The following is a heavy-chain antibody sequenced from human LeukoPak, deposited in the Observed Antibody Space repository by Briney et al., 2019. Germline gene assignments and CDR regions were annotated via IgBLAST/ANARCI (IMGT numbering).Heavy chain of an antibody. Sequence: SQTLSLTCAVSGGSISSGGYSWSWILQPPGKGLEWIGYIYHSGSTYYNPSLKSRVTISVDRSKNQFSLKLSSVTAADTAVYYCARSTPRDAFDIWGQGTMVTVSS. V-gene: IGHV4-30-2*01. CDR2: IYHSGST. CDR3: ARSTPRDAFDI. D-gene: IGHD2-15*01. CDR1: GGSISSGGYS. J-gene: IGHJ3*02.